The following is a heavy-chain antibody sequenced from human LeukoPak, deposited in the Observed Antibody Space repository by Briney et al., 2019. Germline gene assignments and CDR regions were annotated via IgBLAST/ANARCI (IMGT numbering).Heavy chain of an antibody. CDR1: GFTFSSYW. CDR3: ARAPVAALYWYGMDV. CDR2: INTDGSST. V-gene: IGHV3-74*01. J-gene: IGHJ6*02. D-gene: IGHD6-19*01. Sequence: PGGSLRLSCAASGFTFSSYWMHWVRHTPGKGLVWVSRINTDGSSTSYADSVKGRFTISRDNSKNTLYLQMNSLRAEDTAVYYCARAPVAALYWYGMDVWGQGTTVTVSS.